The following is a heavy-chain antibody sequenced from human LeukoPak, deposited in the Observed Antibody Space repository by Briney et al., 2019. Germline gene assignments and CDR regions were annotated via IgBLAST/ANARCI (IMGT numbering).Heavy chain of an antibody. CDR2: INLNSGGT. J-gene: IGHJ4*02. D-gene: IGHD3-10*01. CDR3: ARGLLWFGELLWDYFDY. Sequence: ASVKVPCKASGYTFTGYYMHWVRQAPGQGLEWMGWINLNSGGTNYAQKFQGRVTMTRDTSISTAYMELSRLRSDDTAVYYCARGLLWFGELLWDYFDYWGQGTLVTVSS. V-gene: IGHV1-2*02. CDR1: GYTFTGYY.